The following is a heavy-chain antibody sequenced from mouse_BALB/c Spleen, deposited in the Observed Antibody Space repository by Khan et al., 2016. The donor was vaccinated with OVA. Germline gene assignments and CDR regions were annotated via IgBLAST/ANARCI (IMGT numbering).Heavy chain of an antibody. V-gene: IGHV2-9*02. Sequence: QVQLQQSGPGLVAPSQSLSITCTVSGFSLTSYGVHWVRQPPGKGLEWLGGIWAGGSTNYNSALLYSLSISKEHSKSQVFLIMNSTQTDDTTMYYCARLDDIWGQGTTLTVAS. CDR1: GFSLTSYG. CDR2: IWAGGST. CDR3: ARLDDI. J-gene: IGHJ2*01. D-gene: IGHD1-3*01.